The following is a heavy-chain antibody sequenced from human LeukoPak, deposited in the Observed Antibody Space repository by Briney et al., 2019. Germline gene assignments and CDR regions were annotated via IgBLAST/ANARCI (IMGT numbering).Heavy chain of an antibody. Sequence: GASVKVSCKASGYTFTSYGISWVRQAPGQGLEWMGWISAYNGNTNYAQNLQGRVTMTTDTSTSTAYMELRSLRSDDTAVYYCSRDHCSSTNCYSPLDYWGQGTLVTVSS. D-gene: IGHD2-2*01. J-gene: IGHJ4*02. CDR1: GYTFTSYG. V-gene: IGHV1-18*01. CDR2: ISAYNGNT. CDR3: SRDHCSSTNCYSPLDY.